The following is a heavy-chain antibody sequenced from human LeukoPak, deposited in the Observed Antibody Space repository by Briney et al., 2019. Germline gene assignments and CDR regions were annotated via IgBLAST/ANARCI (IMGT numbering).Heavy chain of an antibody. Sequence: PGGSLRLSCAASGFTFDDYAMHWVRQAPGKGLEWVSGISWNSGSIGYADSVKGRFTISRDNAKNSLYLQMNSLRAEDTALYYCAKAQDYRSPFDYWGQGTLVTVSS. V-gene: IGHV3-9*01. D-gene: IGHD4-11*01. CDR2: ISWNSGSI. CDR3: AKAQDYRSPFDY. J-gene: IGHJ4*02. CDR1: GFTFDDYA.